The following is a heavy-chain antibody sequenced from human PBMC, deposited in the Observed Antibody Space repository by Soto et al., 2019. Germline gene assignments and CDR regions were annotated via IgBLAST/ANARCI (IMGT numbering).Heavy chain of an antibody. J-gene: IGHJ6*02. D-gene: IGHD3-3*01. CDR3: ARVGDFWSGYYTPHYYGLDV. Sequence: SETLSLTCTVSGGSISSYYWSWIRQPPGKGLEWIGYIYYSGSTNYNPSLKSRVTISVDTSKNQFSLKLSSVTAADTAVYYCARVGDFWSGYYTPHYYGLDVWGQGTTVTVSS. V-gene: IGHV4-59*01. CDR1: GGSISSYY. CDR2: IYYSGST.